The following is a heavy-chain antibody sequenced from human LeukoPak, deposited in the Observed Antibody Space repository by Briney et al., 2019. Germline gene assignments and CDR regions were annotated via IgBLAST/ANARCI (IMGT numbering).Heavy chain of an antibody. CDR3: AKPRGSYDAFDI. CDR2: ISGSGVGT. Sequence: QPGGSLRLSCAASGFSFSIFWMTWVRQAPGKGLEWVSAISGSGVGTYYADSVKGRFTISRDNSKNTLYLQMNSLRAEDTAVYFCAKPRGSYDAFDIWGQGTMVTVSS. D-gene: IGHD1-26*01. J-gene: IGHJ3*02. V-gene: IGHV3-23*01. CDR1: GFSFSIFW.